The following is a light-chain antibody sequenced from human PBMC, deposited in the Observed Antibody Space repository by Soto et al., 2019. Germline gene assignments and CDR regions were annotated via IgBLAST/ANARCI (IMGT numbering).Light chain of an antibody. CDR2: LEGSGSY. V-gene: IGLV4-60*03. CDR3: ETWDSNIHWV. J-gene: IGLJ3*02. CDR1: SGHSSYI. Sequence: QLVLTQSSSASASLGSSVKLTCTLSSGHSSYIIAWHQQQPGKAPRYLMKLEGSGSYNKGSGVPDRFSGSSSGADRYLTISNRQSEDEADYYCETWDSNIHWVFGGGTQLTVL.